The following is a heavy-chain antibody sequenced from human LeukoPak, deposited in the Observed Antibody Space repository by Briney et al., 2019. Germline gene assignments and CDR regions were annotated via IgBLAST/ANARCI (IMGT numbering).Heavy chain of an antibody. CDR2: IDPSDSYT. D-gene: IGHD2-2*03. Sequence: PGESLRISCKGSGYSFTSYWISWVRQMPGKGLEWMGRIDPSDSYTNYSPSFQGHVTISADKSISTAYLQWSSLKASDTAMYYCASQPGYCSSTSCYVYYWGQGTLVTVSS. V-gene: IGHV5-10-1*01. CDR3: ASQPGYCSSTSCYVYY. J-gene: IGHJ4*02. CDR1: GYSFTSYW.